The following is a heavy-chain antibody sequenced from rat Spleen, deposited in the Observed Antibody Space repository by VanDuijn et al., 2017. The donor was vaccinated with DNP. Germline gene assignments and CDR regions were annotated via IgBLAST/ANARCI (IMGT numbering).Heavy chain of an antibody. Sequence: EVQVVESGGGLVQPGGSLKLSCAASGFTFSDYHMAWVRQAPEKGLEWVATISFDGSNTYYRDSVQGRFTISRDNTKDTLNLQMDSLRSEDTATYYCARDGNNYFDYWGQGVMVTVSS. CDR3: ARDGNNYFDY. V-gene: IGHV5-7*01. CDR2: ISFDGSNT. J-gene: IGHJ2*01. CDR1: GFTFSDYH. D-gene: IGHD1-12*02.